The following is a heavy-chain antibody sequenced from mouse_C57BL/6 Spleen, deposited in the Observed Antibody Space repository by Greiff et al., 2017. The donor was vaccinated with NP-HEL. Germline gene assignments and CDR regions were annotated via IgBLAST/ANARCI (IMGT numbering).Heavy chain of an antibody. V-gene: IGHV10-1*01. CDR2: IRSKSNNYAT. Sequence: EVMLVESGGGLVQPKGSLKLSCAASGFSFNTYAMNWVRQAPGKGLEWVARIRSKSNNYATYYADSVKDRFTISRDDSESMLYLQMNNLKTEDTAMYYCVRHGDYVGLYYAMDYWGQGTSVTVSS. J-gene: IGHJ4*01. D-gene: IGHD2-4*01. CDR3: VRHGDYVGLYYAMDY. CDR1: GFSFNTYA.